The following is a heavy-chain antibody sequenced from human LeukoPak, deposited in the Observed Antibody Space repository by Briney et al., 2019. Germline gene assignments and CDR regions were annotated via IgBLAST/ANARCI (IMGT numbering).Heavy chain of an antibody. CDR2: IIPIFGSA. D-gene: IGHD3-10*01. J-gene: IGHJ4*02. V-gene: IGHV1-69*13. CDR1: GYTFTTHY. Sequence: GASVKVSCKASGYTFTTHYMHWVRQAPGQGLEWMGGIIPIFGSANYAQKFQGRVTITADESTSTAYMELSSLRSEDTAVYYCATATMVRDVHFDYWGQGTLVTVSS. CDR3: ATATMVRDVHFDY.